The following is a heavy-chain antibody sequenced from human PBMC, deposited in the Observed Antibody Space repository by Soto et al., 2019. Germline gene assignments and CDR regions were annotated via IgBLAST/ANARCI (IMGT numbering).Heavy chain of an antibody. CDR3: ARDMVQGDHRLDAFDI. D-gene: IGHD2-21*02. J-gene: IGHJ3*02. CDR2: IYHSGST. V-gene: IGHV4-30-2*01. Sequence: QLQLQESGSGLVKPSQTLSLTCAVSGGSISSGDYSWSWIRQPPGKGLEWIGYIYHSGSTYYNPSLKSRVTISVDRSKNQFSLKLSSVTAADTAVYYCARDMVQGDHRLDAFDIWGQGTMVTVSS. CDR1: GGSISSGDYS.